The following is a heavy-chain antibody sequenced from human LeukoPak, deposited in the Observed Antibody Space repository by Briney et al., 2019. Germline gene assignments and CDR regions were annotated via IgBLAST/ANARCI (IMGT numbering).Heavy chain of an antibody. Sequence: GGSLRLSCAASGFIIHNAWMTWVRQAPGKGLEWVGRIKSNPDGGKAAYAAPVKGRFIISRDDSKNTLYLQLNSLKTEDTAVDYCTTLSYDVHYWGQGTLVTVSS. CDR2: IKSNPDGGKA. D-gene: IGHD3-3*01. J-gene: IGHJ4*02. V-gene: IGHV3-15*05. CDR1: GFIIHNAW. CDR3: TTLSYDVHY.